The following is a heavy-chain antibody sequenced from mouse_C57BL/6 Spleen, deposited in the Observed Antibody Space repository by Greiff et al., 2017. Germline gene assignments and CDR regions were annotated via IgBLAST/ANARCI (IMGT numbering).Heavy chain of an antibody. J-gene: IGHJ4*01. CDR3: ARYPYYGSSYDAMDY. D-gene: IGHD1-1*01. V-gene: IGHV1-22*01. CDR1: GYTFTDYN. CDR2: INPNNGGT. Sequence: EVQLQQSGPELVKPGASVKMSCKASGYTFTDYNMHWVKQSHGKSLEWIGYINPNNGGTSYNQKFKGKATLTVNKSSSTAYMELRSLTSEDSAVYYCARYPYYGSSYDAMDYWGQGTSVTVSS.